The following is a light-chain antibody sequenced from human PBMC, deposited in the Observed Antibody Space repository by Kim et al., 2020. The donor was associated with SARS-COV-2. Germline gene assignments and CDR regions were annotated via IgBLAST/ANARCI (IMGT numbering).Light chain of an antibody. J-gene: IGKJ1*01. CDR1: ESITNE. Sequence: EILLTQSPATLSLFPGERATLSCRASESITNELAWYQQKPGQPPRLFIYDISNRATGIPARFSGSGSGTDFTLTVSSLEPEDSATYYCQQRAKWPRTFGQGTKVEI. V-gene: IGKV3-11*01. CDR3: QQRAKWPRT. CDR2: DIS.